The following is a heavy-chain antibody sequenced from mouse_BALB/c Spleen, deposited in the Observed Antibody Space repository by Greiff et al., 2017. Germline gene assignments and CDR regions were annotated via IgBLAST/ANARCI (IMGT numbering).Heavy chain of an antibody. CDR2: ISTYYGDA. CDR3: ARGDDGYFHAMDY. D-gene: IGHD2-3*01. J-gene: IGHJ4*01. Sequence: VTLQESGAELVRPGVSVKISCKGSGYTFTDYAMHWVKQSHAKSLEWIGVISTYYGDASYNQKFKGKATMTVDKSSSTAYMELARLTSEDSAIYYCARGDDGYFHAMDYWGQGTSVTVSS. CDR1: GYTFTDYA. V-gene: IGHV1S137*01.